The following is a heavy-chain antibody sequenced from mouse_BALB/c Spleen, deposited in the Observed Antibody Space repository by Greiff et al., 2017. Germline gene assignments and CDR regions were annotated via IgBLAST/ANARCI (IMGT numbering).Heavy chain of an antibody. Sequence: VQLKESGPELVKPGASVKISCKASGYSFTGFFMNWVKQSHGKSLEWIGRINPYNGDTFYNQKFKGKATLTVDKSSSTAHMELLSLTSEDSAVYYCGRNYDYDAMDYWGQGTSVTVSS. J-gene: IGHJ4*01. V-gene: IGHV1-37*01. D-gene: IGHD1-1*02. CDR2: INPYNGDT. CDR1: GYSFTGFF. CDR3: GRNYDYDAMDY.